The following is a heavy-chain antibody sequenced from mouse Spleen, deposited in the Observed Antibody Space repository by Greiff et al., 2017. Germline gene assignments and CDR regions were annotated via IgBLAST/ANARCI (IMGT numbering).Heavy chain of an antibody. CDR3: ARNYYGNYFDY. J-gene: IGHJ2*01. Sequence: DVQLQESGPELVKPGASVKISCKASGYTFTDYYMNWVKQSHGKSLEWIGDINPNNGGTSYNQKFKGKATLTVDKSSSTAYMELRSLTSEDSAVYYCARNYYGNYFDYWGQGTTLTVSS. V-gene: IGHV1-26*01. CDR1: GYTFTDYY. CDR2: INPNNGGT. D-gene: IGHD2-1*01.